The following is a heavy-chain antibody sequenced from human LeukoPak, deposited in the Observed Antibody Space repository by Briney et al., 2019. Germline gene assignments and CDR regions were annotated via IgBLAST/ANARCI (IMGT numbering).Heavy chain of an antibody. D-gene: IGHD2-2*01. Sequence: GGSLRLSCTASGFTFSSYAMSWVRQAPGKGLEWVSAISGSGGSTYYADSVKGRFTISRDNAKNSLYLQMNSLRAEDTAVYFCARGIVPAAMGYWGQGTLVTVSS. CDR2: ISGSGGST. V-gene: IGHV3-23*01. J-gene: IGHJ4*02. CDR1: GFTFSSYA. CDR3: ARGIVPAAMGY.